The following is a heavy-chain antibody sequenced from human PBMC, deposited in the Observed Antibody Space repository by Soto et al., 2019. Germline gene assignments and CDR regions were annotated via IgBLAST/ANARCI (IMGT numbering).Heavy chain of an antibody. V-gene: IGHV3-23*01. Sequence: EVQLLESGGGLVQPGGSLRLSCAASGFTFSSYAMSWVRQAPGQGLEWVSAISGSGGSTYYADSVKGRFTISRDNSKNPLYLQRNSLRAEDTAVYYCAKDRIAVAGGASDYWGQGTLVTVSS. J-gene: IGHJ4*02. D-gene: IGHD6-19*01. CDR2: ISGSGGST. CDR3: AKDRIAVAGGASDY. CDR1: GFTFSSYA.